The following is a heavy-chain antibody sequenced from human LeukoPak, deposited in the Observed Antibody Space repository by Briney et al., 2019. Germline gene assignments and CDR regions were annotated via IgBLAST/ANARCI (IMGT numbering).Heavy chain of an antibody. CDR3: ARVSLGEGWPN. V-gene: IGHV4-61*09. J-gene: IGHJ4*02. D-gene: IGHD5-24*01. CDR1: GGSISSGSYD. CDR2: IYTSGTS. Sequence: SQTLSLTCTVSGGSISSGSYDWYWIRQPAGKGLEWIGHIYTSGTSNYNPSLRSRVTISVDTSKNQFSLKLTSVTAADTAVYYCARVSLGEGWPNWGQGTLVTVSS.